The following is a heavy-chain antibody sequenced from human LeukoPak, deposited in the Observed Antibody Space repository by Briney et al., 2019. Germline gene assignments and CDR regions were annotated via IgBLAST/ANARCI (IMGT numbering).Heavy chain of an antibody. D-gene: IGHD2-15*01. Sequence: GGSLRLSCAASGFTFSNYWMNWVRQAPGKGLEWVANIKESGSEKFYMDSVKGRFNISRYNDKDSLYLQMNSLRVEDKAVYYCARGWGGKGRGRGGTCNNPEFDYWGQGTLVTVSS. CDR1: GFTFSNYW. CDR3: ARGWGGKGRGRGGTCNNPEFDY. J-gene: IGHJ4*02. V-gene: IGHV3-7*01. CDR2: IKESGSEK.